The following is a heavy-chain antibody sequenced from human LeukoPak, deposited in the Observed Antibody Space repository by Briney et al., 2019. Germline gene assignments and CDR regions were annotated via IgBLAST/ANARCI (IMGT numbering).Heavy chain of an antibody. CDR2: IIPIFGTA. CDR1: GGTFSSYA. J-gene: IGHJ4*02. Sequence: SVKVSCKASGGTFSSYAISWVRQAPGQGLEWMGGIIPIFGTANYAQKFQGRVTITADKSTSTAYMELSSLRSEDTAVYYCARVSNGYSYGYPFDYWGQGTLVTVSS. D-gene: IGHD5-18*01. CDR3: ARVSNGYSYGYPFDY. V-gene: IGHV1-69*06.